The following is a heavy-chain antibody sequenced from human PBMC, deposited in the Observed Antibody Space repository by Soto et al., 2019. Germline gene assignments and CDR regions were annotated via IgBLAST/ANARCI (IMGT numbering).Heavy chain of an antibody. CDR3: AKGPPMTTGSYFDY. D-gene: IGHD4-17*01. V-gene: IGHV3-30*18. Sequence: QVQLVESGGGVVQPGRSLRLSCAASGFTFSSYGMHWVRQAPGKGLEWVAVISYDGSNKYYADSVKGRFTISRDNSKNTLYLQMNSLRAEDTAVYYCAKGPPMTTGSYFDYWGQGTLVTVSS. CDR2: ISYDGSNK. J-gene: IGHJ4*02. CDR1: GFTFSSYG.